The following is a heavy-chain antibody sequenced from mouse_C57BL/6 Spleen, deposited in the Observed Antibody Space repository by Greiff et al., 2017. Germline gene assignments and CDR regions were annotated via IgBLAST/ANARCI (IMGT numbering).Heavy chain of an antibody. Sequence: QVQLKQPGAELVKPGASVKLSCKASGYTFTSYWMHWVKQRPGQGLEWIGMIHPNSGSTNYNEKFKSKATLTVDKSSSTAYMQLSSLTSEDSAVYYCASLGGGFDYWGQGTTLTVSS. CDR3: ASLGGGFDY. CDR2: IHPNSGST. V-gene: IGHV1-64*01. CDR1: GYTFTSYW. D-gene: IGHD6-2*01. J-gene: IGHJ2*01.